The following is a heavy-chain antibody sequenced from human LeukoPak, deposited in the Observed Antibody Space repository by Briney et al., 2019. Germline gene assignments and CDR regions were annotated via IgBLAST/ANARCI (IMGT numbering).Heavy chain of an antibody. J-gene: IGHJ4*02. CDR3: AKVIREVDLSYDY. Sequence: GGSLTLSCVASGFSLSSYWMTWVRQAPGKGLEWVANIKPDGSEKYYVDSVKGRFTISRDNAQNSLYLQMNSVRAEDKAVYFCAKVIREVDLSYDYWGQGALVTVSS. V-gene: IGHV3-7*05. CDR1: GFSLSSYW. D-gene: IGHD3-10*01. CDR2: IKPDGSEK.